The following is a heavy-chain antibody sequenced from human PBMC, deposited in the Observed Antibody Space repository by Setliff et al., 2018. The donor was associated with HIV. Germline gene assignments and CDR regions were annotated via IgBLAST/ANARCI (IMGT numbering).Heavy chain of an antibody. Sequence: ASVKVSCKASGYTFTDYYIHWVRQAPGQGLEWMGRINPNSGGTNYAQKFQGRVTITRDTSISTTYMELSRLTSDDTAVYYCACDIAVIPAASQVGGFDIWGQGTMVTVSS. CDR3: ACDIAVIPAASQVGGFDI. CDR2: INPNSGGT. CDR1: GYTFTDYY. D-gene: IGHD2-2*01. J-gene: IGHJ3*02. V-gene: IGHV1-2*06.